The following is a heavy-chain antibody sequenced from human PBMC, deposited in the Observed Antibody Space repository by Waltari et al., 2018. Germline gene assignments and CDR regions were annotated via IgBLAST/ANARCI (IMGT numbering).Heavy chain of an antibody. CDR2: IYHSGST. D-gene: IGHD6-13*01. J-gene: IGHJ4*02. V-gene: IGHV4-38-2*02. CDR3: ARRGRIAAAGTGIDY. CDR1: GYSISSGYY. Sequence: QVQLQESGPGLVKPSETLSLTCTVSGYSISSGYYWGWIRQPPGKGLEWIGSIYHSGSTYYNPSLKSRVTISVDTSKNQFSLKLSSVTAADTAVYYCARRGRIAAAGTGIDYWGQGTLVTVSS.